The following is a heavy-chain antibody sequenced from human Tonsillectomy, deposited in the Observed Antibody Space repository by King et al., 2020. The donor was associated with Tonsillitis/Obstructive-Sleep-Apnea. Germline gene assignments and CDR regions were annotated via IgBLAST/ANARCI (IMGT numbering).Heavy chain of an antibody. V-gene: IGHV3-43*02. D-gene: IGHD2-8*02. CDR2: ISGDGSST. CDR1: GFTFDDYV. Sequence: DVQLVESGGGVVQPGGSLRLSCAVSGFTFDDYVMHWVRQVAGKGLEWVSVISGDGSSTDYADSVKGRFTISRDNSKNSLYLQMNSLRTEDTALYYCAKGLTGNWGQGTLVTVSS. CDR3: AKGLTGN. J-gene: IGHJ4*02.